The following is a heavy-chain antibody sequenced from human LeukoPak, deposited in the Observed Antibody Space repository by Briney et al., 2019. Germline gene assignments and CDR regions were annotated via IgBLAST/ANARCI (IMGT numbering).Heavy chain of an antibody. J-gene: IGHJ4*02. CDR3: AKGSRDSRPYYFDY. CDR1: GFTFNNYA. D-gene: IGHD5-18*01. V-gene: IGHV3-23*01. CDR2: ITGSGGDI. Sequence: PGGSLRLSCAASGFTFNNYAMTWARQAPGKGLEWFSAITGSGGDIFHADSVKGRFAISRDNSKNTLYLQMNSLRAEDTAVYYCAKGSRDSRPYYFDYWGQGTLVTVSS.